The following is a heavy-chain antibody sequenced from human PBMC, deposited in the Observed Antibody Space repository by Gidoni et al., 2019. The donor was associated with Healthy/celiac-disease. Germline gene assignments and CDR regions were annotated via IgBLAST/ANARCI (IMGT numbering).Heavy chain of an antibody. V-gene: IGHV4-34*01. Sequence: QVQLQQWGAGLLKPSETLSLTCAVYGGSFSGYYWSWIRQPPGKGLEWIGEINHSGSTNYNPSLKSRVTISVDTSKNQFSLKLGSVTAADTAVYYCARGLGYCSSTSCHLDVWGQGTTVTVSS. D-gene: IGHD2-2*01. CDR1: GGSFSGYY. CDR2: INHSGST. J-gene: IGHJ6*02. CDR3: ARGLGYCSSTSCHLDV.